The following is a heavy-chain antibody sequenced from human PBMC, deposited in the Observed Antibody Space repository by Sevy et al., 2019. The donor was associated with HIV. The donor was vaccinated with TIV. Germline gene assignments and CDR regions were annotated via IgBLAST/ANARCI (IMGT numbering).Heavy chain of an antibody. J-gene: IGHJ4*02. CDR1: GFTFSSYG. Sequence: GGSLRLSCAASGFTFSSYGMHWVRQAPGKGLEWVAFIRYDGSNKYYADSVKGRVTISRDNSKNTLYLKMNSLRAEETAVYYCAKGPSPMITFGGVADYWGQGTLVTVSS. CDR3: AKGPSPMITFGGVADY. CDR2: IRYDGSNK. D-gene: IGHD3-16*01. V-gene: IGHV3-30*02.